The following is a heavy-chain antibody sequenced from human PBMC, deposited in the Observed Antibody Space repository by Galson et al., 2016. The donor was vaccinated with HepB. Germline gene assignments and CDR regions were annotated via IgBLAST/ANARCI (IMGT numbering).Heavy chain of an antibody. CDR2: LRCSGSTT. Sequence: SLRLSCAASGFTFSSYEMHWVRQAPGKGLEWVSYLRCSGSTTYYADSVKGRFTISRDNAKHSLYLQMNSLRAEDTAVYYCARGHVDFWSPFYYYGMDVWGQGTTVTVSS. CDR1: GFTFSSYE. CDR3: ARGHVDFWSPFYYYGMDV. J-gene: IGHJ6*02. V-gene: IGHV3-48*03. D-gene: IGHD3-3*01.